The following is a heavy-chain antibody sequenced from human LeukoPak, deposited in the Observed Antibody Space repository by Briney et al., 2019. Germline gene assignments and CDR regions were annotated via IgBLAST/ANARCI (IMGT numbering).Heavy chain of an antibody. J-gene: IGHJ6*03. Sequence: VASVKVSCKASGGTFSSYAISWVRQAPGQGLEWIGGIIPIFGTANYAQKSQGRVTITTDESTSTAYMELSSLRSEDTAVYYCARELLDGEDYYYYYMDVWGKGTTVTVSS. D-gene: IGHD3-3*01. CDR1: GGTFSSYA. V-gene: IGHV1-69*05. CDR3: ARELLDGEDYYYYYMDV. CDR2: IIPIFGTA.